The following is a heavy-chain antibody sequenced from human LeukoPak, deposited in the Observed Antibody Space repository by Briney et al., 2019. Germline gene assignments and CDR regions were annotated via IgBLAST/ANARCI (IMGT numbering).Heavy chain of an antibody. CDR2: INHSGST. D-gene: IGHD5-18*01. Sequence: SETLSLTCAVYGGSFSGYYWSWIRQPPGKGLEWIGEINHSGSTNYNPSLKSRVTISVDTSKNQFSLKLSSVTAADTAVYYCARGGYSYGHGAFDIWGQGTVVTVSS. CDR3: ARGGYSYGHGAFDI. V-gene: IGHV4-34*01. CDR1: GGSFSGYY. J-gene: IGHJ3*02.